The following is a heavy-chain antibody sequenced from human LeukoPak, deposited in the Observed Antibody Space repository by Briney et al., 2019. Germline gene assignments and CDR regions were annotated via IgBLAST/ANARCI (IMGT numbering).Heavy chain of an antibody. J-gene: IGHJ3*02. CDR3: ARTTKNDAYDI. D-gene: IGHD4-11*01. CDR2: INPNSGDT. Sequence: ASVKVSCKASGYTFTGYYIHWVRQAPGQGLEWVGWINPNSGDTHSAQNFQGRVTMTRDTSISTASMALSRLRSDDTAVYYCARTTKNDAYDIWGRGTMVTVSS. V-gene: IGHV1-2*02. CDR1: GYTFTGYY.